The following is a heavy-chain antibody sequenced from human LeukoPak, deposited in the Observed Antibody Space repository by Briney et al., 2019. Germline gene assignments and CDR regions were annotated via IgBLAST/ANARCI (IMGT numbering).Heavy chain of an antibody. V-gene: IGHV1-2*02. Sequence: ASVKDSCKASGYTFTGYYMHWVRPPPGQGLEWMGWINPNSGGTNYAQKFQGRVTMTRDTSISTAYMELSRLRSDDTAVYYCARALRGVVAAPLEYWGQGTLVTVSS. CDR1: GYTFTGYY. D-gene: IGHD2-15*01. CDR3: ARALRGVVAAPLEY. CDR2: INPNSGGT. J-gene: IGHJ4*02.